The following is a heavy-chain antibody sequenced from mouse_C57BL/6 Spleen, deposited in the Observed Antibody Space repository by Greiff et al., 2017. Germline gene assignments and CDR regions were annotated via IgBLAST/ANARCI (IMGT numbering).Heavy chain of an antibody. Sequence: EVKVEESGGGLVQPGGSMKISCVASGFTFSNYWMNWVRQSPEKGLEWVAQIRLKSDNYATHYAESVKVRFTISRDDSKSSVYLQMNNLRAEDIGIYYCIGEGYYFDYWGQGTTLTVSS. J-gene: IGHJ2*01. CDR1: GFTFSNYW. V-gene: IGHV6-3*01. CDR3: IGEGYYFDY. CDR2: IRLKSDNYAT.